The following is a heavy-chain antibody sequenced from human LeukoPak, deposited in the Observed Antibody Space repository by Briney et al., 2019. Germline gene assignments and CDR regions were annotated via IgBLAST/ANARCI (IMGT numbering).Heavy chain of an antibody. CDR3: ARDAYQTYYYGSGSYR. CDR2: IYSGGST. J-gene: IGHJ4*02. Sequence: GGSLRLSCAASGFTVSSNYMSWIRQAPGKGLEWVSVIYSGGSTYYADSVKGRFTISRDNSKNTLYLQMNSLRAEDTAVYYCARDAYQTYYYGSGSYRWGQGTLVTVSS. CDR1: GFTVSSNY. V-gene: IGHV3-66*01. D-gene: IGHD3-10*01.